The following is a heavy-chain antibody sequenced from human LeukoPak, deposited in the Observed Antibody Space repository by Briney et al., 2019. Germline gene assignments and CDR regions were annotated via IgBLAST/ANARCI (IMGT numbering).Heavy chain of an antibody. CDR3: AREYCSGGSCEVGDYYGMDV. CDR1: GFTVSSNY. J-gene: IGHJ6*02. Sequence: LRLSCAASGFTVSSNYMSWVRQPPGKGLEWIGYIYHSGSTYYNPSLKSRVTISVDTSKNQFSLKLSSVTAADTAVYYCAREYCSGGSCEVGDYYGMDVWGQGTTVTASS. V-gene: IGHV4-30-4*08. D-gene: IGHD2-15*01. CDR2: IYHSGST.